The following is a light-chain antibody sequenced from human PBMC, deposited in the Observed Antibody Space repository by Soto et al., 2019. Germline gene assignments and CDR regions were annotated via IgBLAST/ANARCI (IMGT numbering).Light chain of an antibody. J-gene: IGKJ2*01. CDR1: QSFSSW. Sequence: DIQMTQSPSTLSASVGDRVTITCRASQSFSSWLAWYQQKPGKAPKLLIYKASTLESGVPSRFSGSGSGTEFTLTISSLQPDDFATYYCQHYISFPYTFGQGTKLEIK. V-gene: IGKV1-5*03. CDR3: QHYISFPYT. CDR2: KAS.